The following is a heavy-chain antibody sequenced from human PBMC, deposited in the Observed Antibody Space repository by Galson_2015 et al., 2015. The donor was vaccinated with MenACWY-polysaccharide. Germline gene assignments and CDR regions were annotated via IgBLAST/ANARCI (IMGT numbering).Heavy chain of an antibody. Sequence: SMRLSCAASGFTFSSSWMTWVRQAPGKGLEWVAKINEDGSKVNYVDSVKGRFTISRDNAKNLLYLQMNSLRAEDTAVYYCARYGNLGYWGQGTQVTVSS. J-gene: IGHJ4*02. V-gene: IGHV3-7*01. CDR2: INEDGSKV. CDR3: ARYGNLGY. D-gene: IGHD1-14*01. CDR1: GFTFSSSW.